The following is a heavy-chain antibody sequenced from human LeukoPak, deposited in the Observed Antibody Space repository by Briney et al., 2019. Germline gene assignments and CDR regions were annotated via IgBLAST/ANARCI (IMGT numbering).Heavy chain of an antibody. Sequence: GGSLRLSCAASGFTFSSYAMSWVRQAPGKGLEWVSAISGSGGSTYYADSVKGRFTISRDNSKNTLYLQMNSLRAEDTAVYYCAKDGALSPIWPRGDYFDYWGQGTLVTVSS. CDR1: GFTFSSYA. CDR3: AKDGALSPIWPRGDYFDY. D-gene: IGHD1-26*01. CDR2: ISGSGGST. J-gene: IGHJ4*02. V-gene: IGHV3-23*01.